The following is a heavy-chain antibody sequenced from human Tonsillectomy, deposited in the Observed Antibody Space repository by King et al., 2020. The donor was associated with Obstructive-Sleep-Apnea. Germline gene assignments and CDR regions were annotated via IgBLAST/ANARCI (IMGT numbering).Heavy chain of an antibody. D-gene: IGHD6-13*01. CDR1: GGSISSYY. Sequence: QLQESGPGLVKPSETLSLTCTVSGGSISSYYWSWIRQPPGKGLEWIGYIYYSGSTNYNPSLKSRVTISVDTAKNQFSLKLSSVTAADTAGYYCGRGVFGGIAAAPGDELYYYGMDVWGQGTTVTVSS. CDR3: GRGVFGGIAAAPGDELYYYGMDV. V-gene: IGHV4-59*01. J-gene: IGHJ6*02. CDR2: IYYSGST.